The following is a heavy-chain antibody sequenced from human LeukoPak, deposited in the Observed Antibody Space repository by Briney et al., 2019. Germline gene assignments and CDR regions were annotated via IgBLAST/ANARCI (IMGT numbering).Heavy chain of an antibody. V-gene: IGHV3-23*01. CDR3: AKGTPRPNFDSSSWYPSRYYYYYGMDV. CDR2: ISGSGGST. CDR1: GLTFSAAW. Sequence: TGGSLRLSCAASGLTFSAAWMSWVRQAPGKGLEWVSAISGSGGSTYYADSVKGRFTISRDNSKNTLYLQMNSLRAEDTAVYYCAKGTPRPNFDSSSWYPSRYYYYYGMDVWGQGTTVTVSS. D-gene: IGHD6-13*01. J-gene: IGHJ6*02.